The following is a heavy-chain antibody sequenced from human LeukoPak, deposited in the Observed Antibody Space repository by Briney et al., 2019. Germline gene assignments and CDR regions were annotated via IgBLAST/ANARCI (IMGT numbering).Heavy chain of an antibody. J-gene: IGHJ4*02. V-gene: IGHV4-4*02. CDR2: IYHSGST. D-gene: IGHD4-17*01. CDR3: ARATTVTTLIDY. Sequence: XWVRQPPGKGLEWIGEIYHSGSTNYNPSLKSRVTISVDKSKNQFSLKLSSVTAADTAVYYCARATTVTTLIDYWGQGTLVTVSS.